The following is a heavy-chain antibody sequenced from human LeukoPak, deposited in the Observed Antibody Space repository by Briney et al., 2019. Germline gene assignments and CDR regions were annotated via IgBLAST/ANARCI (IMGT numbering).Heavy chain of an antibody. Sequence: VSVKVSCKASGYTFSSYGISWVRQAPGQGLEWMGSISPYTGDTKYAERLQDRVIMTTDTSTRTAYMELRSLTSDDTAVFYCARDQYDSVWGSYRPYFDFWGQGTLVTVSS. CDR3: ARDQYDSVWGSYRPYFDF. D-gene: IGHD3-16*02. CDR1: GYTFSSYG. CDR2: ISPYTGDT. J-gene: IGHJ4*02. V-gene: IGHV1-18*04.